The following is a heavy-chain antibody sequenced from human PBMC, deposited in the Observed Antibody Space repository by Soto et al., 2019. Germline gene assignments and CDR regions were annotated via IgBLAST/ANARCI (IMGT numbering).Heavy chain of an antibody. CDR2: INAGNGNT. D-gene: IGHD5-18*01. CDR3: ARGETAMGDWYFDL. Sequence: QVQLVQSGAEVKKPGASVKVSCKASGYTFTSYAMHWVRQAPGQRLEWMGWINAGNGNTKYSQKFQGRVTITRDTSASPAYMELSSMGSEDTAVYFCARGETAMGDWYFDLWGRGTLVTVSS. J-gene: IGHJ2*01. V-gene: IGHV1-3*01. CDR1: GYTFTSYA.